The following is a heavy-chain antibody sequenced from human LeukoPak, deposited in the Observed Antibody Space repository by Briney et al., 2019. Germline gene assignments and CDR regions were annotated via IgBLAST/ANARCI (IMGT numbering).Heavy chain of an antibody. CDR1: GFTFSSYG. CDR2: IWYDGSNK. V-gene: IGHV3-33*06. Sequence: GGSLRLSCAASGFTFSSYGMHWVRQAPGKGLEWVAVIWYDGSNKYYADSVKGRFTISRDNSKNTLYLQMNSLRAEDTAVYYCAKDPQLWPYNWFDPWGQGTLVTVSS. J-gene: IGHJ5*02. D-gene: IGHD5-18*01. CDR3: AKDPQLWPYNWFDP.